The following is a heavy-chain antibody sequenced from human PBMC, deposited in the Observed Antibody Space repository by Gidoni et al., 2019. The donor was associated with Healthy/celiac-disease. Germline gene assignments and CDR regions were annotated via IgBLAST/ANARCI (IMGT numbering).Heavy chain of an antibody. D-gene: IGHD6-13*01. CDR3: ARAFEYSSSWYVHYYYYMDV. Sequence: QVQLVEYGGGVVQPGRALRLSCEESGLTLSSYGLPWVSPGTGDGPALGMVLEWCDVLWYDASNKYSSDSVKGRFTISRDNSKNTLYLQMNSLRAEDTSVYYCARAFEYSSSWYVHYYYYMDVWGKGTTVTVSS. J-gene: IGHJ6*03. CDR1: GLTLSSYG. V-gene: IGHV3-33*01. CDR2: LWYDASNK.